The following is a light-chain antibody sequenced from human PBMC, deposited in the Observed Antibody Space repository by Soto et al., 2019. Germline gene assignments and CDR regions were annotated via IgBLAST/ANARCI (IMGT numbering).Light chain of an antibody. J-gene: IGKJ4*01. CDR2: DAS. Sequence: EVVLTQSPATLSLSPGERATLSCRASQSISIYLAWYQQKPGQAPRLPIYDASNRATGIPARFSGSGSGTDFTLTISSLEPEDFVVYYCQQRVTWPPLTFGGGTKVEIK. CDR1: QSISIY. V-gene: IGKV3-11*01. CDR3: QQRVTWPPLT.